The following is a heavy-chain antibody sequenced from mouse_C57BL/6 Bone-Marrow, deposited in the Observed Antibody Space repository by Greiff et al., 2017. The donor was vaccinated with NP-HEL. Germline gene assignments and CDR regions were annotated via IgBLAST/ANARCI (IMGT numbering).Heavy chain of an antibody. CDR1: GYTFTDYY. D-gene: IGHD1-1*01. V-gene: IGHV1-19*01. CDR2: INPYNGGT. CDR3: AILLRPGYWYFDV. J-gene: IGHJ1*03. Sequence: EVKLVESGPVLVKPGASVKMSCKASGYTFTDYYMNWVKQSHGKSLEWIGVINPYNGGTSYNQKFKGKATLTVDKSSSTAYMELNSLTSEDSAVYYCAILLRPGYWYFDVWGTGTTVTVSS.